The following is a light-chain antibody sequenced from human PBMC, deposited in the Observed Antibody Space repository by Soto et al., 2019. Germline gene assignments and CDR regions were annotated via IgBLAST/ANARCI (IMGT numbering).Light chain of an antibody. Sequence: EIVMTQSPATLSVSPGERATLSCRASQSVGSSLAWYQHKPGQAPRLVIYGASTRATGTPARFSGSGSGTEFTLTISSLQSEDFAVYYCQQYHYWPLTFGGGTKVEIK. J-gene: IGKJ4*01. CDR3: QQYHYWPLT. CDR2: GAS. CDR1: QSVGSS. V-gene: IGKV3-15*01.